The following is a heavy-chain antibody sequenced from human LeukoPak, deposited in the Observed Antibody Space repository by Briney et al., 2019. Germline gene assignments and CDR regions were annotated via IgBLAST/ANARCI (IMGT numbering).Heavy chain of an antibody. CDR1: GFTFSSYW. CDR2: IKQDGSEK. CDR3: SLEGSSWYRYFQH. J-gene: IGHJ1*01. V-gene: IGHV3-7*05. D-gene: IGHD6-13*01. Sequence: GGSLRLSCAASGFTFSSYWMSWVRQAPGKGLEWVANIKQDGSEKYYVDSVKGRFTTSRDNAKNSLYLQMNSLRAEDTAVYYSSLEGSSWYRYFQHWGQGTLVTVSS.